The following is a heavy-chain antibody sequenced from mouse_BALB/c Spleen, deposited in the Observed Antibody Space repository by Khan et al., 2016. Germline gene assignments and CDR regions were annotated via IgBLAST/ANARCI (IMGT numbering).Heavy chain of an antibody. J-gene: IGHJ2*01. CDR3: RKGLGGGYYGDY. CDR2: IHPGPGGS. V-gene: IGHV1-15*01. Sequence: QVQLQQSGAELVRPGASVKLSCKALGYTFTDYEMHWVKQTPLRCLDWIGAIHPGPGGSAYNQKFTVNATLTADISSSTAYMELSSLTSEDSAVYFGRKGLGGGYYGDYWGKGTAIKVS. D-gene: IGHD1-1*01. CDR1: GYTFTDYE.